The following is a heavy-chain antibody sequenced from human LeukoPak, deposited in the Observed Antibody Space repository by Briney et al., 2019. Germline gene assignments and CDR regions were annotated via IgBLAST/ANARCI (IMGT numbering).Heavy chain of an antibody. CDR1: GGSISSYY. V-gene: IGHV4-39*07. Sequence: SETLSLTCTVSGGSISSYYWSWIRQPPGKGLECIGSIHYSGSTSYNPSLKSRVTISVDTSKNQFSLKLSSVTAADTAVYYCARRLRLGELSPWGQGTLVTVSS. CDR2: IHYSGST. CDR3: ARRLRLGELSP. J-gene: IGHJ5*02. D-gene: IGHD3-16*02.